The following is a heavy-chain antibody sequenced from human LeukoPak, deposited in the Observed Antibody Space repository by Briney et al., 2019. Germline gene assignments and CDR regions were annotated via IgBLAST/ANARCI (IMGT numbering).Heavy chain of an antibody. J-gene: IGHJ3*02. Sequence: ASVKVSCKASGYTFTSYDINWVRQATGQGLEWMGWMNPNSGNTGYAQKFQGRVTMTRDMSTSTVYMELSSLRSEDTAVYYCARAHDAFDIWGQGTMVTVSS. CDR1: GYTFTSYD. V-gene: IGHV1-8*02. CDR3: ARAHDAFDI. CDR2: MNPNSGNT.